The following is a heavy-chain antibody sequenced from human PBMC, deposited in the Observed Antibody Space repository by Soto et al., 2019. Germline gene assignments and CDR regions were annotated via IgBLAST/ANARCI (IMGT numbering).Heavy chain of an antibody. CDR3: ARETILIGYSSSRYFDY. CDR1: GASVSHGY. Sequence: PSETLSLTCNVSGASVSHGYWSWIRQPPGKGLEWIGFMYFGGSFNYNPSLTSRVTISVDTSKNQFSLKLSSVTAADTAVYYCARETILIGYSSSRYFDYWGQGTLVTVSS. V-gene: IGHV4-59*02. CDR2: MYFGGSF. D-gene: IGHD6-13*01. J-gene: IGHJ4*02.